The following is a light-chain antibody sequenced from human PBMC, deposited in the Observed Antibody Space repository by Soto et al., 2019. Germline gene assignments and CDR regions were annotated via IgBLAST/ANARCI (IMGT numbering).Light chain of an antibody. J-gene: IGKJ1*01. CDR1: QSINRW. Sequence: DIQMTQSPSTLSASVGDRVTITCRASQSINRWLAWYQQKPGEAPKLLIHKASSLESGVSSRFSGSGSGTEFTLTISSLQPDDFATYFCQQCYSYWTFGQGTKVDIK. CDR2: KAS. CDR3: QQCYSYWT. V-gene: IGKV1-5*03.